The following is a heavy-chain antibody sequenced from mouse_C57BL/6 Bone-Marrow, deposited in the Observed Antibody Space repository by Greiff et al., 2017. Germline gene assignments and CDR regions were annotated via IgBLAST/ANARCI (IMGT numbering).Heavy chain of an antibody. Sequence: QVQLKQSGPELVKPGASVKISCKASGYAFSSSWMNWVKQRPGKGLEWIGRIYPGDGDTNYNGKFKGKATLTADKSSSTAYMQLSSLTSEDSAVYFCARSSITTVVAFYYFDYWGQGTTLTVSS. V-gene: IGHV1-82*01. J-gene: IGHJ2*01. D-gene: IGHD1-1*01. CDR3: ARSSITTVVAFYYFDY. CDR2: IYPGDGDT. CDR1: GYAFSSSW.